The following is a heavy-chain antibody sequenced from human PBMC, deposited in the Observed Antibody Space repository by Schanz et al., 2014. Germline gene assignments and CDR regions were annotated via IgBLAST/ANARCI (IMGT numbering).Heavy chain of an antibody. Sequence: QVQLVQSGAEVKKPGASVKVSCKASGYTFTSSGFSWVRQAPGQGLEWMGWVSAYSGNTNYAQKFQGRVTMTTDTSTSTAYMELRSLRSDDTAVYYCARRELGPSNYDTLTALYDAFDVWGQGTMVTVSS. CDR1: GYTFTSSG. J-gene: IGHJ3*01. D-gene: IGHD3-9*01. V-gene: IGHV1-18*01. CDR2: VSAYSGNT. CDR3: ARRELGPSNYDTLTALYDAFDV.